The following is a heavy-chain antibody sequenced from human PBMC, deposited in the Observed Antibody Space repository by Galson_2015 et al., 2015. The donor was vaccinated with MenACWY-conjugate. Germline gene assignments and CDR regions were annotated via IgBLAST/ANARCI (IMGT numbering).Heavy chain of an antibody. Sequence: GYSVTDYSLQWVQQASGNAAEWISLVDPTDVDTRYAETFEGRITISADTSTATAHMESGSLRDDDTAVYYCAAWRGRVHDFWSGPFDYWGQGTLLTVSS. D-gene: IGHD3-3*01. CDR2: VDPTDVDT. V-gene: IGHV1-69-2*01. CDR1: GYSVTDYS. J-gene: IGHJ4*02. CDR3: AAWRGRVHDFWSGPFDY.